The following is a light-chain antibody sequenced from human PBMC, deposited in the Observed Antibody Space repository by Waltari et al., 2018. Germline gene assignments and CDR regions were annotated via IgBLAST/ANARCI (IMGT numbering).Light chain of an antibody. CDR3: QSTDTSGTYVV. J-gene: IGLJ2*01. CDR1: ALPNQY. Sequence: SYELTQPPSVSVSPGQTAKITCSGSALPNQYAYWYQQKPGQAPLLMICKDTVRPSGIPGRFSGSSSGTIVTLTIIEVQAEDEADYFCQSTDTSGTYVVFGAGTKLTVL. V-gene: IGLV3-25*03. CDR2: KDT.